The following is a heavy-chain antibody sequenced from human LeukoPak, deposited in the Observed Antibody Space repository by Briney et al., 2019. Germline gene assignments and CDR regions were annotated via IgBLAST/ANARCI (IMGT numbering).Heavy chain of an antibody. CDR1: GFTFSSYW. V-gene: IGHV3-7*01. CDR2: IKQDGSEK. CDR3: TRENWYIDY. Sequence: GGSLRLSCAASGFTFSSYWMSWVRQAPGKGLEWVANIKQDGSEKYYVDSVKDRFTISRDNAKNSLYLQINSLRAEDAAVYYCTRENWYIDYWGQGNLVTVSS. J-gene: IGHJ4*02.